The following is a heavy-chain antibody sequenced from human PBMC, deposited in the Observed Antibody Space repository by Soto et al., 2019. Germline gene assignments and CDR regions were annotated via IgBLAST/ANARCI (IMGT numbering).Heavy chain of an antibody. D-gene: IGHD1-26*01. CDR3: AADWYSGSNLPPRH. CDR2: IVVGSGNT. V-gene: IGHV1-58*01. J-gene: IGHJ1*01. CDR1: GFTFTSSA. Sequence: GASVKVSCKASGFTFTSSAVQWVRQARGQRLEWIGWIVVGSGNTNYARKFQERVTITRDMSTSTAYMELSSLRSEDTAVYYCAADWYSGSNLPPRHWGQGTLVTVSS.